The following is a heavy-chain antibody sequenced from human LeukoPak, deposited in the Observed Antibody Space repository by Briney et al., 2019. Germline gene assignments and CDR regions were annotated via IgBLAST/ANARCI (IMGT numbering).Heavy chain of an antibody. CDR2: ISSSSSYI. V-gene: IGHV3-21*01. CDR3: ARRKNLDGSGTYYNGNFDY. D-gene: IGHD3-10*01. Sequence: PGGSLRLSCAASGFTFSSYSMNWVRQAPGKGLEWVSSISSSSSYICYADSVKGRFTISRDNAKNSLYLQMNSLRAEDTAVYYCARRKNLDGSGTYYNGNFDYWGQGTLVTVSS. J-gene: IGHJ4*02. CDR1: GFTFSSYS.